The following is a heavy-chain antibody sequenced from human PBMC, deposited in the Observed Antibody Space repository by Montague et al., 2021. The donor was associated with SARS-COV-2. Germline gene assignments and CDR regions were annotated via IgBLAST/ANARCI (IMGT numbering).Heavy chain of an antibody. D-gene: IGHD3-22*01. CDR3: ARGQGDITMIVVVLTAAAHYFDY. Sequence: SETLSLTCAVYGGSISGYDWSWIRQPPGKGQERIGEINHSGSTKYNSTLKRRVSITVATSKTQFSLTLNSVTAADTAVYYCARGQGDITMIVVVLTAAAHYFDYWGQGTLVTVSP. CDR1: GGSISGYD. CDR2: INHSGST. V-gene: IGHV4-34*01. J-gene: IGHJ4*02.